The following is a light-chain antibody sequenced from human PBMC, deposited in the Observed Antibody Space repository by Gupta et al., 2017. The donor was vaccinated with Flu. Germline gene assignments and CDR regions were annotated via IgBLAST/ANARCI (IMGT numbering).Light chain of an antibody. V-gene: IGKV1-5*03. Sequence: DIQMTQSPFTLSASVGERVSITCRASQSVRTWLAWYQQKPGKVPKLLISKASILESGVPSRFNGSGSGTEFTLTISGLQPDDFATYYCQQYDTYSWTFGQGTKVEIK. CDR3: QQYDTYSWT. J-gene: IGKJ1*01. CDR2: KAS. CDR1: QSVRTW.